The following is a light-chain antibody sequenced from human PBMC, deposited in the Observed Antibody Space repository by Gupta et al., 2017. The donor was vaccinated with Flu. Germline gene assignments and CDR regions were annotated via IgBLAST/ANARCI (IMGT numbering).Light chain of an antibody. V-gene: IGKV1-39*01. J-gene: IGKJ4*02. Sequence: DFQLTQSPSSLSASVGDRVTITCRASQSISSYLNWYQQKPGKAPKLLIYAASSLQSGVPSRFSGSGSGTDFTLTISSLKPEDFATYYCQQSCRTPRTFGEGTKVEIK. CDR1: QSISSY. CDR2: AAS. CDR3: QQSCRTPRT.